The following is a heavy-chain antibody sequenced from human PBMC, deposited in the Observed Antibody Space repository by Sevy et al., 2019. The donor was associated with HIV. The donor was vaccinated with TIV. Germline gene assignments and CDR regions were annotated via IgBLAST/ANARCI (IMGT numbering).Heavy chain of an antibody. D-gene: IGHD3-22*01. J-gene: IGHJ4*02. CDR2: IWYDGSNK. CDR1: GFTFSKYG. V-gene: IGHV3-33*01. CDR3: VRGADYDDSSGANCDY. Sequence: GGSLRLSCAASGFTFSKYGMHWVRQAPGKGLEWVALIWYDGSNKYYADSVKGRFTISRENSKNTLYLQMNSLRAEDTAVYYCVRGADYDDSSGANCDYWGQGTLVTVSS.